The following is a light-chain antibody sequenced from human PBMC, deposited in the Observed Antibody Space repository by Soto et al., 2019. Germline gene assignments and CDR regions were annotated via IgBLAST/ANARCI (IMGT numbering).Light chain of an antibody. CDR1: SSDVGGYNY. J-gene: IGLJ1*01. Sequence: QSALTQPASVSGSPGQSITISCTGTSSDVGGYNYVSWYQQHPGKAPKLMIYDVSNRPSGVSNRFSGSKSGNTASLTISGLQAEDEVDYYCSSYTSSRTRVFGTGTKLTVL. V-gene: IGLV2-14*01. CDR3: SSYTSSRTRV. CDR2: DVS.